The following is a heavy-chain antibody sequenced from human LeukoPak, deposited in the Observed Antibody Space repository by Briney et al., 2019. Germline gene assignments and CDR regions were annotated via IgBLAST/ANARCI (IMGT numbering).Heavy chain of an antibody. Sequence: GGSLRLSCSASGFTLSSYAMHWVRQAPGKGLEFVSVISSTGGSTYYADSVKGRFTISRDNSKNTLFLQMSSLRAEDTAVYYCVKGFEYSSWGSDYWGQGTLVTVSS. CDR3: VKGFEYSSWGSDY. D-gene: IGHD6-6*01. V-gene: IGHV3-64D*09. J-gene: IGHJ4*02. CDR2: ISSTGGST. CDR1: GFTLSSYA.